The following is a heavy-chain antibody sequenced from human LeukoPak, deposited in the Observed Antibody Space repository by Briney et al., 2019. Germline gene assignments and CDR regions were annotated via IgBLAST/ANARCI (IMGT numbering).Heavy chain of an antibody. V-gene: IGHV4-59*01. CDR2: IYYSGST. J-gene: IGHJ4*02. CDR3: ARSRRGLPPPNFDY. Sequence: PSETLSLTCTVSGGSISSYYWSWIRQPPGKGLEWNGYIYYSGSTNYNPSLKSRVTISVDTSKNQFSLKLSSVTAADTAVYYCARSRRGLPPPNFDYWGQGTLVTVSS. CDR1: GGSISSYY. D-gene: IGHD3-16*01.